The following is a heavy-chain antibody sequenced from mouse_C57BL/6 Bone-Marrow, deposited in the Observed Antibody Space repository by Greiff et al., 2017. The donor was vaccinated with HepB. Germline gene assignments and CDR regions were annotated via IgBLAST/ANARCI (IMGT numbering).Heavy chain of an antibody. CDR2: IRSKSNNYAT. V-gene: IGHV10-1*01. Sequence: EVNVVESGGGLVQPKGSLKLSCAASGFSFNTYAMNWVRQAPGKGLEWVARIRSKSNNYATYYADSVKDRFTISRDDSESMLYLQMNNLKTEDTAMYYCVGYGNYVAMDYWGQGTSVTVSS. CDR1: GFSFNTYA. CDR3: VGYGNYVAMDY. D-gene: IGHD2-10*02. J-gene: IGHJ4*01.